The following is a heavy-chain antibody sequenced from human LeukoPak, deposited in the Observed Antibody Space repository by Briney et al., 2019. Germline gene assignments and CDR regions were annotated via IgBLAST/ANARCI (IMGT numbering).Heavy chain of an antibody. CDR1: GFTFSSYA. V-gene: IGHV3-30*18. Sequence: GGSLRLSCAASGFTFSSYAMHWVRQAPGKGLEWVAVMSYDGGHKYYADSVKGRFTISRDNSKNTLYLQMNGLRAEDTAVYYCAKGQLVDYGMDVWGQGTTVTVSS. J-gene: IGHJ6*02. CDR2: MSYDGGHK. D-gene: IGHD2-15*01. CDR3: AKGQLVDYGMDV.